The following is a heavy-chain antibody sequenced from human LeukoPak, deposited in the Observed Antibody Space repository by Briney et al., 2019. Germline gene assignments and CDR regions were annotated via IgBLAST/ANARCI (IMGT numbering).Heavy chain of an antibody. CDR2: TYYRSKWYN. CDR3: VRGSHGSGWA. D-gene: IGHD6-19*01. CDR1: GDSVSSNIAA. J-gene: IGHJ4*02. Sequence: SQTLSLTCAISGDSVSSNIAAWHWIRQSPSRGLEWLGRTYYRSKWYNDYAVSVKSRITISPDTSKNQFSLQLNSMTPKDTAVYYCVRGSHGSGWAWGQGTMVTVSS. V-gene: IGHV6-1*01.